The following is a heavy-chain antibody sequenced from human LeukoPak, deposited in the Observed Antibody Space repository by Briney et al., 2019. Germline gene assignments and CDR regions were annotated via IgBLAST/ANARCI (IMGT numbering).Heavy chain of an antibody. CDR1: GFTFSSYD. Sequence: GGSLRLSCAASGFTFSSYDIHWVRQATGKGLEWVATIKQDGSEKYYGDSVKGRFTISRDNAQSSLFLQMNSLRDEDAAVYFCASMWEGGYWGQGTLVTVSS. J-gene: IGHJ4*02. V-gene: IGHV3-7*02. CDR2: IKQDGSEK. CDR3: ASMWEGGY. D-gene: IGHD1-26*01.